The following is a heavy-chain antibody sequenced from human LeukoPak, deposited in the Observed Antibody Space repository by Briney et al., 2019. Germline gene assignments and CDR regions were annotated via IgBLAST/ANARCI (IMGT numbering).Heavy chain of an antibody. Sequence: GGSLRLSCAASGFTFSSYGMSWVRQAPGKGLEWVSAISGSGGSTYYADSVKGRFTISRDSSKNTLYLQMNSLRAEDTAVYYCARAANIAAAGTLGYWGQGTLVTVSS. V-gene: IGHV3-23*01. D-gene: IGHD6-13*01. J-gene: IGHJ4*02. CDR3: ARAANIAAAGTLGY. CDR2: ISGSGGST. CDR1: GFTFSSYG.